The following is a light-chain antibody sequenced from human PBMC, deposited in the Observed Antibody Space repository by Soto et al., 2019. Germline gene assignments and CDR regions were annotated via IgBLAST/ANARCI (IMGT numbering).Light chain of an antibody. CDR3: QQYNSYSWT. V-gene: IGKV1-5*01. Sequence: DIQMTQSPSTLSASVGDRVTITCRASQSISSWLAWYQQKPGKAPKLLIYDASSLESGVPSRSSGSESGTEFTLTISSLQPDDFATYYCQQYNSYSWTFGQGTKVEIK. CDR1: QSISSW. J-gene: IGKJ1*01. CDR2: DAS.